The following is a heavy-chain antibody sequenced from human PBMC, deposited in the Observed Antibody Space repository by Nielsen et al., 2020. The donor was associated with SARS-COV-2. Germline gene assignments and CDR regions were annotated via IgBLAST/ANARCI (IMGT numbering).Heavy chain of an antibody. J-gene: IGHJ6*03. CDR1: GFTFSNAW. D-gene: IGHD2-2*02. V-gene: IGHV3-15*01. CDR3: TTDPHYCSSTSCYTGYYYYYMDV. Sequence: GESLKISCAASGFTFSNAWMSWVRQAPGKGLEWVGRIKSKTDGGTTDYAAPVKGRFTISRDDSKNTLYLQMNSLKTEDTAVYYCTTDPHYCSSTSCYTGYYYYYMDVWGKGTTVTVSS. CDR2: IKSKTDGGTT.